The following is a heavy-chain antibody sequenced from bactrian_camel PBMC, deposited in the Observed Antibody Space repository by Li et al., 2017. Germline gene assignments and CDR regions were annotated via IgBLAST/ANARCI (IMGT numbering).Heavy chain of an antibody. Sequence: VQLVESGGGTVRAGGSLRLSCVASGYTYNNYCMGWFRQAPGKEREAVASIDIDGSTSYAESVKGRFTISRDKSKNTLYLEMNNLKLEDTAMYYCTAEGGCWYNHWGQGTQVTVS. J-gene: IGHJ4*01. V-gene: IGHV3S53*01. CDR1: GYTYNNYC. D-gene: IGHD2*01. CDR3: TAEGGCWYNH. CDR2: IDIDGST.